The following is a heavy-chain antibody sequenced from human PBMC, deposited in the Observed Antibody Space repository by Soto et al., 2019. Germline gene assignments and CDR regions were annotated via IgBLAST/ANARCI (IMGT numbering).Heavy chain of an antibody. CDR2: ILKDGKSK. D-gene: IGHD2-15*01. CDR3: AKTGCNGWSCFSWFDP. CDR1: GFILSDFA. V-gene: IGHV3-30*04. Sequence: HVQLVESGGGVVQPGGSLRLSCAASGFILSDFAMHWVRQAPGRGLEWVAVILKDGKSKYYADSVRGRFTISSDTSKDTIFLQLTSLRPDDSAVYYCAKTGCNGWSCFSWFDPWGQGTPVIVYS. J-gene: IGHJ5*02.